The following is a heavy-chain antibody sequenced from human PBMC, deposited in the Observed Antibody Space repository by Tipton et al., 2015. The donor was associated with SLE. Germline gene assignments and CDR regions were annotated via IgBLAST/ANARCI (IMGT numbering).Heavy chain of an antibody. CDR1: GGSFSGYY. D-gene: IGHD2-15*01. Sequence: TLSLTCAVYGGSFSGYYWSWIRQPPGMGLEWIGSIYYSGSTYYNPSLKSRVTISVDTSKNQFSLKLSSVTAADTAVYYCASQNGEGYCSGGSCPGDWGQGTLVTVSS. V-gene: IGHV4-34*01. CDR3: ASQNGEGYCSGGSCPGD. CDR2: IYYSGST. J-gene: IGHJ4*02.